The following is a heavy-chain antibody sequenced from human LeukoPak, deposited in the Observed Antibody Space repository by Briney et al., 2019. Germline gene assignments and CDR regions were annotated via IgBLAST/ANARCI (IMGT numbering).Heavy chain of an antibody. J-gene: IGHJ4*02. CDR1: GGSISSYY. Sequence: SETLSLTCTVSGGSISSYYWSWIRQPPRKGLEWIGYIYYSGSTNYNPSLKSRVTISVDTSKNQFSLKLSSVTAADTAVYYCARLSYDFWSGYRASHYFDYWGQGTLVTVSS. D-gene: IGHD3-3*01. CDR3: ARLSYDFWSGYRASHYFDY. CDR2: IYYSGST. V-gene: IGHV4-59*08.